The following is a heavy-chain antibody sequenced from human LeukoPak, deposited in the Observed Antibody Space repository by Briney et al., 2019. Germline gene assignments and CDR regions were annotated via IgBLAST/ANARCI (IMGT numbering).Heavy chain of an antibody. CDR1: GFTFSSYA. CDR3: AKAPLNYDFWSGYYTLFYFDY. CDR2: ISGSGGST. V-gene: IGHV3-23*01. J-gene: IGHJ4*02. Sequence: GGSLRLSCAASGFTFSSYAMSWVRQAPGKGLEWVSAISGSGGSTYYADSVKGRFTISRDNSKNTLYLQMNSLRAEDTAVYYCAKAPLNYDFWSGYYTLFYFDYWGQGTLVTVSS. D-gene: IGHD3-3*01.